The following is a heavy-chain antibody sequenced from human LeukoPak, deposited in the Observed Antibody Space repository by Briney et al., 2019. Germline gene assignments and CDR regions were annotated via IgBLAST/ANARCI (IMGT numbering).Heavy chain of an antibody. J-gene: IGHJ4*02. CDR2: ISWESINI. Sequence: PGGSLRLSCAASGFNFDDYVMHWVRQAPGKGLEWVSGISWESINIGHADSVKGRFIISRDNAKNSLYLQMNSLRPDDTAFYYCAKGNSGNYPGYLDYWGQGTLVTVSS. D-gene: IGHD1-26*01. CDR3: AKGNSGNYPGYLDY. V-gene: IGHV3-9*01. CDR1: GFNFDDYV.